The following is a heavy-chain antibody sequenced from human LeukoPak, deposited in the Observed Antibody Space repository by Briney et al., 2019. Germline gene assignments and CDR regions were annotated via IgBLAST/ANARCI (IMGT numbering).Heavy chain of an antibody. J-gene: IGHJ2*01. Sequence: GGSLRLSCAASGFTFDDYAMHWVRQAPGKGLEWVAFIYYDGRNKYYTDSVKGRFTISRDNSKNTVYLQMNSLRTEDTALYYCVKDQSKVFGYFDLWGRGTLVTVSS. CDR3: VKDQSKVFGYFDL. CDR2: IYYDGRNK. CDR1: GFTFDDYA. V-gene: IGHV3-30*02.